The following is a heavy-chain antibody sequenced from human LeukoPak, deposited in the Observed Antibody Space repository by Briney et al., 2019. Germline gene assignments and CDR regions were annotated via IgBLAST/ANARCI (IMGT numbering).Heavy chain of an antibody. D-gene: IGHD3-22*01. J-gene: IGHJ4*02. CDR3: ARGSDHYYDSSGYKRNFDY. CDR2: MNPNSGNT. Sequence: ASVKVSCKASGYTFTSYDINWVRQATGQGLEWMGWMNPNSGNTGYAQKFQGRVTMTRNTSISTAYMELSSLRSEDTAVYYCARGSDHYYDSSGYKRNFDYWGQGTLVTVSS. CDR1: GYTFTSYD. V-gene: IGHV1-8*01.